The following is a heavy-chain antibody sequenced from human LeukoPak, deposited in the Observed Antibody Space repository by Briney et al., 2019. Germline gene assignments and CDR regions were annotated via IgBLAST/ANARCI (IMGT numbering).Heavy chain of an antibody. Sequence: ASVKVSCKASGYTFTGYYMHWVRQVPGQGLEWMGWINSNSGDTNYAQKFQGRVTMTRDTSISTAYMELSSLRSEDTAIYYCARDNSVGDNAWWFDPWGQGTLVTVSS. CDR1: GYTFTGYY. CDR2: INSNSGDT. CDR3: ARDNSVGDNAWWFDP. J-gene: IGHJ5*02. V-gene: IGHV1-2*02. D-gene: IGHD1-26*01.